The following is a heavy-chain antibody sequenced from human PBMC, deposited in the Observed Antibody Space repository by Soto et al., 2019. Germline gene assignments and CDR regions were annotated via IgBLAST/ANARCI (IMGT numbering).Heavy chain of an antibody. CDR1: GGTFSSYA. V-gene: IGHV1-69*01. J-gene: IGHJ3*02. CDR2: IIPIFGTA. Sequence: QVQLVQSGAEVKKPGSSVKVSCKASGGTFSSYAISWVRQAPGQGLEWMGGIIPIFGTANYAQKFQGRVTIPADESTRKAYMELSSLRSEDTAVYYWARGGLGGATTITRAFDIWGQGTMVTVSS. D-gene: IGHD1-26*01. CDR3: ARGGLGGATTITRAFDI.